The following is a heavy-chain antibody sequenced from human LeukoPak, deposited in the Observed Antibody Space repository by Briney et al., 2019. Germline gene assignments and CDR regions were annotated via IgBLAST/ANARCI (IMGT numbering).Heavy chain of an antibody. Sequence: GGSLRLSCAASGFTFSSYAMSWVRQARWKGVEWVSAISGSGGSTYYADSVKGRFTISRDNSKNTLYLQMNSLRAEDTAVYYCARKWGATTGDYWGQGTLVTVSS. CDR1: GFTFSSYA. D-gene: IGHD1-26*01. CDR3: ARKWGATTGDY. J-gene: IGHJ4*02. CDR2: ISGSGGST. V-gene: IGHV3-23*01.